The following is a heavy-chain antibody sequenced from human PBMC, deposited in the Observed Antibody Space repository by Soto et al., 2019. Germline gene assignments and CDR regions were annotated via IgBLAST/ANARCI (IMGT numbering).Heavy chain of an antibody. CDR2: VSGSGVTT. D-gene: IGHD3-3*01. V-gene: IGHV3-23*01. J-gene: IGHJ4*02. CDR3: VRNSGYDFWSGFLY. CDR1: GFPFDTFT. Sequence: LRLSCAASGFPFDTFTMTWVRQAPGKGLEWVSSVSGSGVTTKYSDPVKGRFTISRDNSKNTLYLQLNTLTAEDTAVYYCVRNSGYDFWSGFLYWGQGALVTVSS.